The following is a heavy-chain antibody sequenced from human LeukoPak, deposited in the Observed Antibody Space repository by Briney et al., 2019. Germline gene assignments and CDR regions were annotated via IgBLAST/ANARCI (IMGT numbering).Heavy chain of an antibody. J-gene: IGHJ4*02. CDR3: ARVGHSDYDFWSGYPKYFDY. CDR1: GGSISGYY. Sequence: PSETLSLTCTVSGGSISGYYWSWIRQPPGKGLEYIGYIHYSGSTTYNPSLKSRVTISVDTSKNQFSLKLSSVTAADTAVYYCARVGHSDYDFWSGYPKYFDYWGQGTLVTVSS. CDR2: IHYSGST. D-gene: IGHD3-3*01. V-gene: IGHV4-59*01.